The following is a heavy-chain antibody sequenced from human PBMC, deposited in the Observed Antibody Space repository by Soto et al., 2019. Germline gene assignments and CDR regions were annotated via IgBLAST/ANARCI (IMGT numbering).Heavy chain of an antibody. D-gene: IGHD2-8*01. V-gene: IGHV3-33*01. CDR3: ARIPQRALDGVRFGYFDL. CDR2: IWYDGSNK. CDR1: GFTFSSYG. J-gene: IGHJ2*01. Sequence: QVQLEESGGGVVQPGRSLRLSCAASGFTFSSYGMHWVRQAPGKGLEWVAVIWYDGSNKYYADSVKGRFTISRDNSKNKVYMQMNRLRDGETAVYSCARIPQRALDGVRFGYFDLWGRGTLVTVSS.